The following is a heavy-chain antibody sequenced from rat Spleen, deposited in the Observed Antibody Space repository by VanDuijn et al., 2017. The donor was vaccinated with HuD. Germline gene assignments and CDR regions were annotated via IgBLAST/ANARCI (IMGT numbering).Heavy chain of an antibody. J-gene: IGHJ2*01. V-gene: IGHV5-20*01. D-gene: IGHD4-3*01. CDR3: TTGIRGTGYFDY. Sequence: EVQLVESGGGLVQPGRSMKLSCAASGFTFSNYGMAWVRQAPKKGLEWVAYISYDGGSTYYRDSVKGRFTISRDNAKSTLYLQMDSLRSEDTATYYCTTGIRGTGYFDYWGQGVMVTVSS. CDR1: GFTFSNYG. CDR2: ISYDGGST.